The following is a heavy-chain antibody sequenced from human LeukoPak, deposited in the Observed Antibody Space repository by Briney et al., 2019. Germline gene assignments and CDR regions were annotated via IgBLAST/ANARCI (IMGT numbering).Heavy chain of an antibody. D-gene: IGHD3-3*01. V-gene: IGHV3-23*01. CDR1: GFTFNCYA. J-gene: IGHJ6*03. CDR3: SKPFNRIQSGPLYYYYYMNV. CDR2: ISGSGGST. Sequence: GGSLRLSCAASGFTFNCYAMSWLRQAPGKGLVWVSAISGSGGSTYYADSVKGRFTISRDNSKNTLYLQMNSLRAEDTAVYYFSKPFNRIQSGPLYYYYYMNVRRKPTTATV.